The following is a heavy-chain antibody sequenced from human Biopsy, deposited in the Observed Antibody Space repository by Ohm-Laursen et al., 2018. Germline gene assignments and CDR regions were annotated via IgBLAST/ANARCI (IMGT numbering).Heavy chain of an antibody. CDR1: VFNDDRNY. CDR3: AGAGGHSF. Sequence: GSLRLSCAASVFNDDRNYMNWVRQAPGKGLEWVSMIHGSGRTDYADSVKGRFTVSRDNSKDTVYLPMNALRVGDTAMYYCAGAGGHSFWGQGALVTVSS. CDR2: IHGSGRT. J-gene: IGHJ4*02. V-gene: IGHV3-66*01. D-gene: IGHD3-16*01.